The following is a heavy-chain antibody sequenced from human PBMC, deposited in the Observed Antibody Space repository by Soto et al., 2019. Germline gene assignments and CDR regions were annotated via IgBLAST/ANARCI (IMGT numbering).Heavy chain of an antibody. CDR1: GGSISSSNW. J-gene: IGHJ4*02. CDR2: IFHTGIT. V-gene: IGHV4-4*02. D-gene: IGHD3-22*01. CDR3: ARTDYYDSSAYFDY. Sequence: QVQLQESGPGLVKPSGTLSLTCAVSGGSISSSNWWSWVRQPPGKGLEWIGEIFHTGITSYNPSLKSRVNISVDKSKNLFSLNLSSVTAADTAVYYCARTDYYDSSAYFDYWGRGTLVTVSS.